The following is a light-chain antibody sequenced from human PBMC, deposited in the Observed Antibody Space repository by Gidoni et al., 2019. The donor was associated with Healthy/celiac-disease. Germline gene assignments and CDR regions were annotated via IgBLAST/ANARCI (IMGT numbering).Light chain of an antibody. CDR2: AAS. V-gene: IGKV1-39*01. J-gene: IGKJ1*01. Sequence: DIQMTQSPSSLSASVGDRVTITCRASQSISSYLNGYQQKPGKAPKHLSDAASRVQSGVPSRFSGRGCRADFTITISSLQPEDVATYYWQQSYRTPQTFGQGTKVEIK. CDR1: QSISSY. CDR3: QQSYRTPQT.